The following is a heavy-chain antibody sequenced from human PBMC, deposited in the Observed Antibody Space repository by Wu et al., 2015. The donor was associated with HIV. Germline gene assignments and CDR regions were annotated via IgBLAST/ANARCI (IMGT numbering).Heavy chain of an antibody. CDR3: ARGQLWAILEWLDY. D-gene: IGHD3-3*01. CDR1: DTPSPAML. CDR2: SALTNGDT. Sequence: QVQLCSLGXSEEPWGLSXGLLQGFSDTPSPAMLSLGCDRPLDKGLSGWDGSALTNGDTNYAQNLQGRVTMTTDTSTSTAYMELRSLRSDDTAVYYCARGQLWAILEWLDYWGQGTPVTVSS. V-gene: IGHV1-18*01. J-gene: IGHJ4*02.